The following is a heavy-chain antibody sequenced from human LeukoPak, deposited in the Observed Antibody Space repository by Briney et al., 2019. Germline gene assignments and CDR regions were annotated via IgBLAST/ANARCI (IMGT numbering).Heavy chain of an antibody. CDR1: GFTVSSNY. V-gene: IGHV3-53*01. J-gene: IGHJ6*02. CDR2: IYSGGGT. D-gene: IGHD2-2*01. CDR3: ATEPARTTYYGMDV. Sequence: GGSLRLSCAASGFTVSSNYMSWVRQAPGKGLEWVSVIYSGGGTYYADSVKGRFTISRDNSKNTLYLQMNSLRAEDTAVYYCATEPARTTYYGMDVWGQGTTVTVSS.